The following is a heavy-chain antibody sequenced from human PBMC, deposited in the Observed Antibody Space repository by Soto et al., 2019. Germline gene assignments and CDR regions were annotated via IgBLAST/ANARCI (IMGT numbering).Heavy chain of an antibody. V-gene: IGHV3-23*01. CDR2: LSGSGGST. Sequence: EVQLLESGGGLVQPGGSLRLSCAASGFTFSSYAMSWVRQAPGKGLEWVSALSGSGGSTYYADSVKGRFTISRDNSKNTLYLQMNSLRAEDTAVYYCAKYRIVVVPAAPAWFDPWGQGTLVTVSS. CDR1: GFTFSSYA. D-gene: IGHD2-2*01. CDR3: AKYRIVVVPAAPAWFDP. J-gene: IGHJ5*02.